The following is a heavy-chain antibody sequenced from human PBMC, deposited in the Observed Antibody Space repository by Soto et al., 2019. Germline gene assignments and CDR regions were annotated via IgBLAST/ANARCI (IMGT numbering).Heavy chain of an antibody. Sequence: PGGSLRLSCSASEFTFNSYAMHWVRQEPGKGLEFVSAISSYGADTYYADSVKGRFAISRDDSKNTLYLQMSSLRAEDTALYYCVKEGYMRSDWYGQFDYWGQGALVTVSS. CDR2: ISSYGADT. CDR3: VKEGYMRSDWYGQFDY. CDR1: EFTFNSYA. V-gene: IGHV3-64D*06. D-gene: IGHD6-19*01. J-gene: IGHJ4*02.